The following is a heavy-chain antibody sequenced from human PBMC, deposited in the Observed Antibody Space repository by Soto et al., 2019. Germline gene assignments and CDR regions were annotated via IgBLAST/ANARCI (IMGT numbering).Heavy chain of an antibody. Sequence: ASVKVSCKASGGTFSSYAISWVRQAPGQGLEWMGGIIPIFGTANYAQKFQGRVTITADESTSTAYMELSSLRSEDTAVYYCARDPGIAVAGTGWFDPWGQGTLVTVSS. CDR1: GGTFSSYA. CDR2: IIPIFGTA. CDR3: ARDPGIAVAGTGWFDP. J-gene: IGHJ5*02. D-gene: IGHD6-19*01. V-gene: IGHV1-69*13.